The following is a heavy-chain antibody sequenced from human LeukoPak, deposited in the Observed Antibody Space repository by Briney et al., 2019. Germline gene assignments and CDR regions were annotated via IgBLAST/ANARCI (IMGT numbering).Heavy chain of an antibody. CDR3: AKESDYGEGYFDY. V-gene: IGHV3-30*02. D-gene: IGHD4-17*01. J-gene: IGHJ4*02. CDR2: IRYDGSNK. CDR1: GFTFSSSI. Sequence: GGSLRLSCAASGFTFSSSILHWVRQAPGKGLQWVAFIRYDGSNKYYADSVKGRFTISRDNSKNTLNLQMNSLRAEDTAVYYCAKESDYGEGYFDYWGQGTLVTVSS.